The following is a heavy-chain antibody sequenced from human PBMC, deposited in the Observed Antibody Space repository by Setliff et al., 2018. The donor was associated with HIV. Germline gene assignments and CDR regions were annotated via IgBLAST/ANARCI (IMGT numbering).Heavy chain of an antibody. CDR3: ARDLTTTTPFDL. D-gene: IGHD2-15*01. CDR1: GFDISVYD. Sequence: GGSLRLSCAASGFDISVYDLNWVRQAPGKGLEWLSSISHSGNLMYYANSLKGRFTISRDNAESSLVLQMNSLTVEDTAVYYCARDLTTTTPFDLWGPGTLVTVSS. CDR2: ISHSGNLM. J-gene: IGHJ4*02. V-gene: IGHV3-21*06.